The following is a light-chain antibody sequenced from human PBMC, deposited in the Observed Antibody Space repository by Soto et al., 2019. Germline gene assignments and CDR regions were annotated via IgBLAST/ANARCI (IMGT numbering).Light chain of an antibody. V-gene: IGLV2-14*01. CDR3: SSYSGTTLYV. CDR2: EVS. Sequence: QSVLTQPASVSGSPGQSFTISCTGTSSDIGAYNYVSWYQQHPGKAPKLLIYEVSHRPSGVSNRFSGSKSGTRASLTISGLQAEDEADYYCSSYSGTTLYVFGIGTKVTVL. J-gene: IGLJ1*01. CDR1: SSDIGAYNY.